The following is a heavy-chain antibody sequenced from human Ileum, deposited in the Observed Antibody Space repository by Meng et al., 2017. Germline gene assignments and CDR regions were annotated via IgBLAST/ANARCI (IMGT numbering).Heavy chain of an antibody. D-gene: IGHD4-23*01. CDR3: ARIDYGGNGIEKYYFDY. CDR1: GGSISSTYW. CDR2: IHHSGST. Sequence: QVQLTESGPGLWEPSGTLSLTCAVSGGSISSTYWWTWVRQSAGKGLEWIGEIHHSGSTNYNPSLKSRVTISVDKSKNQFSLNLRSVTAADTAVYYCARIDYGGNGIEKYYFDYWGQGTLVTVSS. V-gene: IGHV4-4*02. J-gene: IGHJ4*02.